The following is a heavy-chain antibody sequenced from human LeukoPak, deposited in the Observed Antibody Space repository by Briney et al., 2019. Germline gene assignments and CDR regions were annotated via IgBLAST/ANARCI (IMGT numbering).Heavy chain of an antibody. Sequence: GGSLRLSCVGYSYSFSTYSMTWVRQGPGKGLEWVSSIYNSGSEVFYADSVKGWFTISRDNSQNTLYLQMNSLRVEDTAIYYCAKDVVPDSGWDIDYWGQGTLVTVSS. V-gene: IGHV3-23*05. J-gene: IGHJ4*02. CDR1: SYSFSTYS. CDR2: IYNSGSEV. D-gene: IGHD6-25*01. CDR3: AKDVVPDSGWDIDY.